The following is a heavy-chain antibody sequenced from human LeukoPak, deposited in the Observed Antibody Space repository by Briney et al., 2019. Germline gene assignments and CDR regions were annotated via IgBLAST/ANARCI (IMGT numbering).Heavy chain of an antibody. CDR1: GGSISSGTYY. CDR2: IYTSGST. CDR3: ARETPGNITGSHLDS. V-gene: IGHV4-61*02. D-gene: IGHD2-8*02. J-gene: IGHJ4*02. Sequence: PSQTLSLTCSVSGGSISSGTYYWSWIRQPAGEGLEWIGRIYTSGSTNYNPSLKSRVTISVDTSKNQFSLRLNSVTAADTAVYYCARETPGNITGSHLDSWGQGALVTVSS.